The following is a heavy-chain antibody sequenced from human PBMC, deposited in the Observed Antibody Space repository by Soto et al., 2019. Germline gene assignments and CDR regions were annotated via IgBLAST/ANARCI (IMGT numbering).Heavy chain of an antibody. J-gene: IGHJ4*02. V-gene: IGHV4-61*01. CDR3: AREQQLGHVKTFDH. Sequence: SETLSLTCTVSGVSVSHGSYYWTWIRQPPGKGLEWIGYSYYSGSTNYNPSLKSRVTISVDTSKNQFSLKLSSVTATDTAIYYCAREQQLGHVKTFDHWGQGTLVTVSS. CDR1: GVSVSHGSYY. CDR2: SYYSGST. D-gene: IGHD6-13*01.